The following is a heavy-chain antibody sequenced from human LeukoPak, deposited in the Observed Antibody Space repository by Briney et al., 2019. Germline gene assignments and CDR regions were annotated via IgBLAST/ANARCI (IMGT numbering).Heavy chain of an antibody. CDR2: IQYDAKNE. CDR1: GFPFSKYG. CDR3: AKKKSGNGDRFDY. D-gene: IGHD2-8*01. J-gene: IGHJ4*02. V-gene: IGHV3-30*02. Sequence: GGSLRLSCAASGFPFSKYGMHWVRQAPGKGLEWVAYIQYDAKNEKCADSVKGRFTISRDNSRNTLYLQMSKMTVEDTAVYYCAKKKSGNGDRFDYWGQGTLVIVSS.